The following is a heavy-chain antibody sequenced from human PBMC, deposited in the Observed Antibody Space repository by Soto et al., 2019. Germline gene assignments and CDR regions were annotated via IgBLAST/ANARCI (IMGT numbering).Heavy chain of an antibody. J-gene: IGHJ5*02. CDR3: ASPNSGYDNWFDP. CDR1: GGSFSGYY. Sequence: SETLSITCAVYGGSFSGYYWSWIRQPPGKGLEWIGEINHSGSTNYNPSLKSRVTISVDTSKNQFSLKLSSVTAADTAVYYCASPNSGYDNWFDPWGQGTLVTVSS. CDR2: INHSGST. D-gene: IGHD5-12*01. V-gene: IGHV4-34*01.